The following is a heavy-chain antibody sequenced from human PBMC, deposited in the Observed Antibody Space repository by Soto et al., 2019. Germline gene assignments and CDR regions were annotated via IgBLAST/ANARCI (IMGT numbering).Heavy chain of an antibody. CDR3: AKDHSGSYYYFDY. CDR2: ISDDGSNK. Sequence: QVQLVESGGGVVQPGRSLRLSCAASGFTFSSYGMHWVRQAPGKGLEWVAVISDDGSNKYYADSVKGRFNISRDNSKKTLYLQVNSLRDQETAVYYCAKDHSGSYYYFDYWGQGTLVTVSS. D-gene: IGHD1-26*01. V-gene: IGHV3-30*18. CDR1: GFTFSSYG. J-gene: IGHJ4*02.